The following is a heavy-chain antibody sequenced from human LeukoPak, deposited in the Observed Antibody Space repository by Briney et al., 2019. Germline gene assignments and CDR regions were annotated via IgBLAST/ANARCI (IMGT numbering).Heavy chain of an antibody. CDR2: ISSSSSTI. Sequence: GGSLRLSXAASGFTFSSYSMNWVRQAPGKGLEWVSYISSSSSTIYYADSVKGRFTVSRDNAKNSLYLQMNSLRAEDTAVYYCAREYDTSAFDIWGQGTMVTVSS. CDR3: AREYDTSAFDI. D-gene: IGHD3-22*01. CDR1: GFTFSSYS. J-gene: IGHJ3*02. V-gene: IGHV3-48*01.